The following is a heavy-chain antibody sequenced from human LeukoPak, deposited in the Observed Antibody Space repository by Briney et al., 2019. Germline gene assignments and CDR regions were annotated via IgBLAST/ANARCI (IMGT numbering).Heavy chain of an antibody. J-gene: IGHJ3*02. CDR2: IKQDESEK. D-gene: IGHD3-22*01. Sequence: GGSLRLSCAASGFTFSSYWMSWVRQAPGKGLEWVANIKQDESEKYYVDSVKGRFTISRDNAKNSLYLQMNSLRAEDTAVYYCARDPKYYYDSSGYSDAFDIWGQGTTVTVSS. V-gene: IGHV3-7*01. CDR1: GFTFSSYW. CDR3: ARDPKYYYDSSGYSDAFDI.